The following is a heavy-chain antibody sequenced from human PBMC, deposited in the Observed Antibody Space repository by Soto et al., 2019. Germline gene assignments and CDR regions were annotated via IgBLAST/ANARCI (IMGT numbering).Heavy chain of an antibody. CDR2: IWYDGSNK. CDR1: GFTFSSYG. CDR3: ARDPGGGYCCGGSCYSFDY. D-gene: IGHD2-15*01. J-gene: IGHJ4*02. Sequence: QVQLVESGGGVVQPGRSLRLSCAASGFTFSSYGMHWVRQAPGKGLEWVAVIWYDGSNKYYADSVKGRFTISRDNSKNTLYLQMNGLRAEDTAVYYCARDPGGGYCCGGSCYSFDYWGQGTLVTVSS. V-gene: IGHV3-33*01.